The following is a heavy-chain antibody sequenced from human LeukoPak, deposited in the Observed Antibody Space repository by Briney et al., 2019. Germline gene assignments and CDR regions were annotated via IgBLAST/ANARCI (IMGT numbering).Heavy chain of an antibody. CDR3: ARDQGGYSYGYSDY. D-gene: IGHD5-18*01. Sequence: ASVKVSCKASGYTLTGYYMHWVRQAPGQGLEWMGWINPNSGGTNYAPKFQGRVTMTRDTSISTAYMELSRLRSDDTAVYYCARDQGGYSYGYSDYWGQGSLVTV. CDR1: GYTLTGYY. V-gene: IGHV1-2*02. CDR2: INPNSGGT. J-gene: IGHJ4*02.